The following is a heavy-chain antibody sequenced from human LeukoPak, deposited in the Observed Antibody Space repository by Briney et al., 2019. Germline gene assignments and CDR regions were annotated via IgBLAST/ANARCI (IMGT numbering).Heavy chain of an antibody. CDR1: GYTFTSYG. CDR2: ISAYNGNT. Sequence: EASVKVSCKASGYTFTSYGISWVRQAPGQGLEWMGWISAYNGNTNYAQKLQGRVTMTTDTSTSTAYMELKSLRSDDTAVYYCARGLGYYDSSEYFDYWGQETLVTVSS. J-gene: IGHJ4*02. CDR3: ARGLGYYDSSEYFDY. V-gene: IGHV1-18*01. D-gene: IGHD3-22*01.